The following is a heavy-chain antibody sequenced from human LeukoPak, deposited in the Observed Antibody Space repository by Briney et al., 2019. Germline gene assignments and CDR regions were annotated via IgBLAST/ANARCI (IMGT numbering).Heavy chain of an antibody. CDR2: IYYSGST. D-gene: IGHD6-13*01. CDR1: GGSISSGDYY. J-gene: IGHJ4*02. CDR3: TRHSSSSFNFDY. Sequence: TSETLSLTCIVSGGSISSGDYYWSWIRQPPGKGLEWIGYIYYSGSTYYNPSLKSRVTISVDTSKKQFSLKLSSVTAADTAVYYCTRHSSSSFNFDYWGQGTLVTVSS. V-gene: IGHV4-30-4*08.